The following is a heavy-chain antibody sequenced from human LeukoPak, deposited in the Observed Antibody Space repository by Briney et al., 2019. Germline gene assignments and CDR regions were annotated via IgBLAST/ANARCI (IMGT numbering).Heavy chain of an antibody. V-gene: IGHV1-2*02. Sequence: ASVKVSCKASGYTFTGYYMHWVRQAPGQGLEWMGWINPNSGGTNYAQKFQGRVTMTRDTSISTAYMELSRLRSDDTAVYYCARPLLMGVDCSSTSCYSAPPGYWGQGTLVTVSS. D-gene: IGHD2-2*01. CDR1: GYTFTGYY. J-gene: IGHJ4*02. CDR3: ARPLLMGVDCSSTSCYSAPPGY. CDR2: INPNSGGT.